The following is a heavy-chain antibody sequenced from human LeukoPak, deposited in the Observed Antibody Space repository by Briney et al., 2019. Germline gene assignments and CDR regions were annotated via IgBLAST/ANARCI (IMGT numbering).Heavy chain of an antibody. D-gene: IGHD4-17*01. Sequence: SVKVSCKASGGTFSNYAISWVRQAPGQGLEWMGGIIPIFGTTNYAQKFQGRVTITADKSTNTAYMELSSLRSEDTAVYYCARVRTVTTHAGWGNYYYYMDVWGKGTTVTVSS. J-gene: IGHJ6*03. CDR2: IIPIFGTT. CDR3: ARVRTVTTHAGWGNYYYYMDV. CDR1: GGTFSNYA. V-gene: IGHV1-69*06.